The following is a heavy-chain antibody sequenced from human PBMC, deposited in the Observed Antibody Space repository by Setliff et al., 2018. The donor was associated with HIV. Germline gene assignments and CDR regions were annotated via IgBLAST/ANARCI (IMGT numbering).Heavy chain of an antibody. D-gene: IGHD1-26*01. CDR1: GFTFSSYA. J-gene: IGHJ4*02. V-gene: IGHV3-21*01. Sequence: GGSLRLSCVAPGFTFSSYAMDWVRQVPGKAPEWVSYINSGGTDIHYPDSVKGRFSISRDNTKNSLYLQMNGLRVEDTAVYYCARDLTPRLGATPFDYWGQGTLVTVSS. CDR2: INSGGTDI. CDR3: ARDLTPRLGATPFDY.